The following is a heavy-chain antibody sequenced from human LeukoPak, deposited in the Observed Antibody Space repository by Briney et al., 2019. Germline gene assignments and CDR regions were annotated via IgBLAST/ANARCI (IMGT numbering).Heavy chain of an antibody. CDR3: ARAFYYDSSGYYYHFDY. Sequence: ASVKVSCKASGYTFTSYDINWVRQATGQGLEWMGWMNPNSGNTGYALKFQGRVTMTRNTSISTAYMELSSLRSEDTAVYYCARAFYYDSSGYYYHFDYWGQGTLVTVSS. CDR1: GYTFTSYD. CDR2: MNPNSGNT. V-gene: IGHV1-8*01. J-gene: IGHJ4*02. D-gene: IGHD3-22*01.